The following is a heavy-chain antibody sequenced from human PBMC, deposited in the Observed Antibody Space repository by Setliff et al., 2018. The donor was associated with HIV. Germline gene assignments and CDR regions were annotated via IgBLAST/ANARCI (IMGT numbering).Heavy chain of an antibody. J-gene: IGHJ6*03. D-gene: IGHD3-22*01. CDR3: ARAYDSSGYGVLGYYMDV. Sequence: HPGGSLRLSCAASGFTFSSYWMHWVRQAPGKGLVWVSRINRDGSNTSYADSVKGRFSISRDNAKNTLFLQMNSLRAEDTAVYYCARAYDSSGYGVLGYYMDVWGKGTTVTVSS. CDR2: INRDGSNT. CDR1: GFTFSSYW. V-gene: IGHV3-74*01.